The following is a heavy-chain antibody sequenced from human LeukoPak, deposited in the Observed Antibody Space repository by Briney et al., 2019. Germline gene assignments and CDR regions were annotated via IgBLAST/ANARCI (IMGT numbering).Heavy chain of an antibody. D-gene: IGHD2-2*01. CDR1: GGTFSSYA. CDR2: IIPIFGIA. CDR3: ARDGTAGTSLYNWFDP. V-gene: IGHV1-69*13. Sequence: ASVKVSCKASGGTFSSYAISWVRQAPGQGLEWMGGIIPIFGIANYAQKFQGRVTITADESTSTAYMELSSLRSEDTAVYYCARDGTAGTSLYNWFDPWGQGTLVTVSS. J-gene: IGHJ5*02.